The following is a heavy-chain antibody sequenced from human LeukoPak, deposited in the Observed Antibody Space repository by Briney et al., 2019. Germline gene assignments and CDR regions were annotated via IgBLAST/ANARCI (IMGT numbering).Heavy chain of an antibody. CDR2: VKSKTDGGTT. V-gene: IGHV3-15*01. CDR3: TSDPRIGRYFDY. D-gene: IGHD1-26*01. CDR1: GFTFSNAW. Sequence: GGSLRLSCAASGFTFSNAWMTWVRQVPGKGLEWVGRVKSKTDGGTTDYAAPVEGRFTISRDDSKTTLYLQMNSLKTEDTAVYYCTSDPRIGRYFDYWGQGALVTVSS. J-gene: IGHJ4*02.